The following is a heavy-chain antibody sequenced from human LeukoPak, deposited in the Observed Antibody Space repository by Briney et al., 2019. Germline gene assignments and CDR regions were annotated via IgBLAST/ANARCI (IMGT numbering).Heavy chain of an antibody. D-gene: IGHD5-18*01. CDR1: GFTFSSYW. CDR3: ARDGSLGYRNDYYFDY. V-gene: IGHV3-74*01. Sequence: GGSLRLSCAASGFTFSSYWMHWVRQAPGKGLVWVSRINSDGGSTDYADSVKGRFTISRDNSKNTLYLQMNSLRAEDTAVYYCARDGSLGYRNDYYFDYWGQGTLVTVSS. CDR2: INSDGGST. J-gene: IGHJ4*02.